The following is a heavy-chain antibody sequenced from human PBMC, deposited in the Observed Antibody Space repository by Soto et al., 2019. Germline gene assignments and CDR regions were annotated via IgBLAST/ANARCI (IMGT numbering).Heavy chain of an antibody. CDR3: ARGVGKTYWSFDN. CDR1: GFTFGGSA. Sequence: SLRLSCAASGFTFGGSAMHWVRQASGKGLEWVGHIRSKTNSYATAYAESVKGRFTISRDDSMNTAYLQMNSLRVEDTAVYYCARGVGKTYWSFDNWGQGTLVTVSS. J-gene: IGHJ4*02. V-gene: IGHV3-73*01. D-gene: IGHD1-26*01. CDR2: IRSKTNSYAT.